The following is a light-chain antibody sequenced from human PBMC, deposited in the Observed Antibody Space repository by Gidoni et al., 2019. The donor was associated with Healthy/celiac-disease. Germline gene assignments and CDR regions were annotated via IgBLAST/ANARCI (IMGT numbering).Light chain of an antibody. CDR2: AAS. CDR1: QSISSY. CDR3: QQSYRTPKT. Sequence: DIQMTPSSSSLSASVGDRVTITCRASQSISSYLNWYQQKPGKAPKRLIYAASSFQSGVPSRFSGSGSGTDFTLTISSRQPEDFATYYCQQSYRTPKTFGQGTKVEIK. J-gene: IGKJ1*01. V-gene: IGKV1-39*01.